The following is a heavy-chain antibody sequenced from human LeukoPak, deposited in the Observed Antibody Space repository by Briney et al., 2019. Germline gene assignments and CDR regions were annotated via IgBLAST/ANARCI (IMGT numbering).Heavy chain of an antibody. CDR3: ASLGSRGYDILTGYRPK. V-gene: IGHV1-69*06. J-gene: IGHJ4*02. D-gene: IGHD3-9*01. CDR2: IIPIFGTA. Sequence: SVKVSCKASGGTFSSYAISWVRQAPGQGLEWMGGIIPIFGTANYAQKFQGRVTITADKSTSTAYMELSSLRSEDTAVYYCASLGSRGYDILTGYRPKWGQGTLVTVSS. CDR1: GGTFSSYA.